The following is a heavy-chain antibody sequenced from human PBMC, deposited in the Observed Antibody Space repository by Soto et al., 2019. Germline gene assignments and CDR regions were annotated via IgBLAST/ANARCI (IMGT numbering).Heavy chain of an antibody. J-gene: IGHJ4*02. CDR1: GGSFSSGGYY. Sequence: QLQLQESGPGLVKPSQTLSLACTVSGGSFSSGGYYWSWIRQLPGKGLEWIGYIYYSGSTYYKPSLKSRFTISLDTSKNQFSLKLSSGTAAYTAVYYCARATSFSGHHGYWGQGTLVTVSS. D-gene: IGHD2-8*02. CDR3: ARATSFSGHHGY. V-gene: IGHV4-31*03. CDR2: IYYSGST.